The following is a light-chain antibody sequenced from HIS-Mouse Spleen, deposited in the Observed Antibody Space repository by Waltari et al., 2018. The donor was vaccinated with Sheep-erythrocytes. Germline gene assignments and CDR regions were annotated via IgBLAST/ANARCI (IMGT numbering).Light chain of an antibody. CDR3: AAWDDSLNGWV. CDR1: SSNIGNNA. J-gene: IGLJ3*02. CDR2: YDD. V-gene: IGLV1-36*01. Sequence: QSVLTQPPSVSEAPRQRVTISCSGSSSNIGNNAVNWYQQLPGKAPKLLIYYDDLLPARVAHRVSVSKSGTSASLDMSGLQSEDEADYYCAAWDDSLNGWVFGGGTKLTVL.